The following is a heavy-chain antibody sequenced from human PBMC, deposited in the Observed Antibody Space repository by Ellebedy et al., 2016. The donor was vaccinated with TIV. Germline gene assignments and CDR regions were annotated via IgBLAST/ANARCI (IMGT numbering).Heavy chain of an antibody. CDR3: ARDPVGVGPAFDV. V-gene: IGHV3-7*03. Sequence: GESLKISCAPSGFPFSSEWVSWVRQAPGKGLEWVANINHDGSEANYVDSVKGRFTISRDNAKKSLYLQMSSLRAEDTAIYYCARDPVGVGPAFDVWGQGTMVTVSS. CDR2: INHDGSEA. J-gene: IGHJ3*01. CDR1: GFPFSSEW. D-gene: IGHD4-23*01.